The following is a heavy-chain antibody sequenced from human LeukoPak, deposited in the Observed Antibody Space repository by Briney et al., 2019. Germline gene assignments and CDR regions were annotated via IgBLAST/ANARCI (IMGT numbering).Heavy chain of an antibody. J-gene: IGHJ3*02. CDR3: ARDRFIAAAGSSEAFDI. CDR1: GFTFSSYA. D-gene: IGHD6-13*01. V-gene: IGHV3-30-3*01. Sequence: GGSLRLSCAASGFTFSSYAMHWVRQAPGKGLEWVAVISYDGSNKYYADSVEGRFTISRDNSKNTLYLQMNSLRAEDTAVYYCARDRFIAAAGSSEAFDIWGQGTMVTVSS. CDR2: ISYDGSNK.